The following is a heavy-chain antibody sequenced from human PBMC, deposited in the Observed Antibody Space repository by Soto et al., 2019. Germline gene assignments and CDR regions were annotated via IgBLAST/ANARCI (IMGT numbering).Heavy chain of an antibody. CDR3: ARDVGAVAGTYFWYFDL. V-gene: IGHV3-74*01. D-gene: IGHD6-19*01. CDR1: GFSFSNYW. Sequence: EVQLVESGGGLVQPGGSLRLSCAASGFSFSNYWMHWVRQAPGKGLVWVSRIDIDGRITSYADSMKGRFTISRDNAKNTLYLQMNSLRVEDTAVYYCARDVGAVAGTYFWYFDLWGRGTLVTVSS. J-gene: IGHJ2*01. CDR2: IDIDGRIT.